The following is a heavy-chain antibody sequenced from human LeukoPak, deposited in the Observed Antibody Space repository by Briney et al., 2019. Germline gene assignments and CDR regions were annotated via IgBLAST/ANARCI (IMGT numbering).Heavy chain of an antibody. V-gene: IGHV3-21*01. D-gene: IGHD3-22*01. CDR2: INSRSSYV. Sequence: GGSLRLSCAASGFTFSSYSMNWVRQAPGKGLEWVSSINSRSSYVYYADSVKGRFTISRDNAKNSLYLQMNSLRAEDTAVYYCARDLGQYYDTSDNWFDPWGQGTLVTVSS. J-gene: IGHJ5*02. CDR1: GFTFSSYS. CDR3: ARDLGQYYDTSDNWFDP.